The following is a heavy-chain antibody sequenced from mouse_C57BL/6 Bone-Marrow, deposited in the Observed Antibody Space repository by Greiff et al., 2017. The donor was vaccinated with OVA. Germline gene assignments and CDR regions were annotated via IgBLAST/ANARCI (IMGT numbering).Heavy chain of an antibody. CDR2: INPGSGGT. CDR3: ARPYYYGSSPWYFDV. Sequence: VQVVESGAELVRPGTSVKVSCKASGYAFTNYLIEWVKQRPGQGLEWIGVINPGSGGTNYNEKFKGKATLTADKSSSTAYMQLSSLTSEDSAVYFCARPYYYGSSPWYFDVWGTGTTVTVSS. CDR1: GYAFTNYL. V-gene: IGHV1-54*01. J-gene: IGHJ1*03. D-gene: IGHD1-1*01.